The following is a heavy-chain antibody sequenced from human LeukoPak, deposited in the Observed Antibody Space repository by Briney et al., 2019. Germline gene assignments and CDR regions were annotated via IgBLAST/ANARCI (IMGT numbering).Heavy chain of an antibody. D-gene: IGHD6-19*01. J-gene: IGHJ6*03. CDR1: GFTFSSYN. V-gene: IGHV3-21*01. Sequence: KPGGSLRLSCAASGFTFSSYNMNWVRQAPGKGLEWVSSISSSSSYIYYADSVKGRFTISRDNAKNSLYLQMNSLRAEDTAVYYCAREGLSSGWNGYYYYYYMDVWGKGTTVTVSS. CDR3: AREGLSSGWNGYYYYYYMDV. CDR2: ISSSSSYI.